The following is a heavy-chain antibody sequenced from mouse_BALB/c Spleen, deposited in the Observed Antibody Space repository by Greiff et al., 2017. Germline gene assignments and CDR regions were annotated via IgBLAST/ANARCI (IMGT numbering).Heavy chain of an antibody. CDR2: ISSGGGST. J-gene: IGHJ4*01. Sequence: EVQLQESGGGLVKPGGSLKLSCAASGFAFSSYDMSWVRQTPEKRLEWVAYISSGGGSTYYPDTVKGRFTISRDNAKNTLYLQMSSLKSEDTAMYYCARHDGNYEAMDYWGQGTSVTVSS. CDR3: ARHDGNYEAMDY. D-gene: IGHD2-1*01. CDR1: GFAFSSYD. V-gene: IGHV5-12-1*01.